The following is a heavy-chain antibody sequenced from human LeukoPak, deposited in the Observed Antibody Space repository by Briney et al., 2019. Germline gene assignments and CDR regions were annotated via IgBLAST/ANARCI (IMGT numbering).Heavy chain of an antibody. J-gene: IGHJ4*02. CDR2: ISGSGGST. D-gene: IGHD6-13*01. V-gene: IGHV3-23*01. Sequence: GGSLRLSCAASGFTFSSYAMSWVRQAPGKGQDRVSAISGSGGSTYYADSVKGRFTISRDNSKNTLYLQMNSLGAVCTAVYYCAKEVAALPDDWVQGTVVSVSS. CDR1: GFTFSSYA. CDR3: AKEVAALPDD.